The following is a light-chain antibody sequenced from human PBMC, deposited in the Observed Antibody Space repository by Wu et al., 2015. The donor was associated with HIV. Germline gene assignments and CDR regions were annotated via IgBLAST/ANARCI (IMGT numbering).Light chain of an antibody. J-gene: IGKJ2*01. CDR1: QNIKTN. CDR3: QQHNNWPPNT. V-gene: IGKV3-15*01. CDR2: GVS. Sequence: MVMTQSPATLSVSPGGRATLSCRASQNIKTNLAWYQQKPGQAPRLLIYGVSTRASGVPARFSGSGSGTDFTLTISSVQSEDFAVYYCQQHNNWPPNTFGQGTKVEIK.